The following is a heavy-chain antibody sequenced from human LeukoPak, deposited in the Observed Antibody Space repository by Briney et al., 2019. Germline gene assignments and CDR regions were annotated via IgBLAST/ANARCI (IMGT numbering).Heavy chain of an antibody. CDR1: GGTFSSYA. V-gene: IGHV1-69*13. CDR3: ARGGIVVVTSRFNWFDP. Sequence: GASVKVSCKASGGTFSSYAISWVRQAPGQGLEWMGGIIPIFGTANYAQKFQGRVTITADESTSTAYMELSSLRSEDTAVYYRARGGIVVVTSRFNWFDPWGQGTLVTVSS. CDR2: IIPIFGTA. J-gene: IGHJ5*02. D-gene: IGHD3-22*01.